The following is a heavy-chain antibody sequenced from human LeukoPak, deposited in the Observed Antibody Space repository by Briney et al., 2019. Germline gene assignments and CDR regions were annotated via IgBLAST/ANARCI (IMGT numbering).Heavy chain of an antibody. CDR2: ISGSGGST. D-gene: IGHD3-22*01. CDR3: AGGGIYYDPY. J-gene: IGHJ4*02. CDR1: GFTFSSYA. Sequence: GGSLRLSCAASGFTFSSYAMSWVRQAPGKGLEWVSTISGSGGSTYYADSVKGRFTISRDNAKNSLYLQMNSLRAEDTAVYYCAGGGIYYDPYWGQGTLVTVSS. V-gene: IGHV3-23*01.